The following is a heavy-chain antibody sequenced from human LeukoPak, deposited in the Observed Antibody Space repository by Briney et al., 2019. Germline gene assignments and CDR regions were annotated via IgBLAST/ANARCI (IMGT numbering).Heavy chain of an antibody. V-gene: IGHV3-53*01. CDR3: ARDSTYYYDSSRHPPRFDY. CDR2: IYSGGST. Sequence: GGSLRLSCAASGFTVSSNYMSWVRQAPGKGLEWVSVIYSGGSTYYADSVKGRFTISRDNSKNTLYLQMNSLRAEDTAVYYCARDSTYYYDSSRHPPRFDYWGQGTLVTVSS. CDR1: GFTVSSNY. D-gene: IGHD3-22*01. J-gene: IGHJ4*02.